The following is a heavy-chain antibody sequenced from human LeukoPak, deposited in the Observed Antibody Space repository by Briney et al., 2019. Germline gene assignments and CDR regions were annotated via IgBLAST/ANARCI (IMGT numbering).Heavy chain of an antibody. Sequence: SVKVSCKASGGTFSSNAISWVRQAPGQGLEWMGRIIPILGIANYAQKFQGRVTITADKSTSTAYMELSSLRSEDTAVYYCARAHYYDSSGYRNWFDPWGQGTLVTVSS. J-gene: IGHJ5*02. CDR1: GGTFSSNA. CDR3: ARAHYYDSSGYRNWFDP. V-gene: IGHV1-69*04. CDR2: IIPILGIA. D-gene: IGHD3-22*01.